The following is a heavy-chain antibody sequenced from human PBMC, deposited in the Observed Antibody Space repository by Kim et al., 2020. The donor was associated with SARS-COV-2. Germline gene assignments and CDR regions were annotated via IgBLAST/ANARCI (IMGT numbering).Heavy chain of an antibody. CDR1: GFTFSSYA. D-gene: IGHD6-13*01. CDR2: ISYEGSNK. Sequence: GGSLRLSCAPAGFTFSSYAMHWVRQAPGKGLEWVALISYEGSNKYYVDSVKGRFTIPRDNSKNTLYLQMNSMRPEDTAVYYCARGGDSSSWLNWFDPWGQGTLVTVSS. J-gene: IGHJ5*02. CDR3: ARGGDSSSWLNWFDP. V-gene: IGHV3-30*04.